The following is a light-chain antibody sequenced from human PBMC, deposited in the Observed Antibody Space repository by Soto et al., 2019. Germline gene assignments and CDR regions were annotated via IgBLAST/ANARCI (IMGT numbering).Light chain of an antibody. CDR2: DAS. CDR1: QYITNY. J-gene: IGKJ4*01. Sequence: EIVLTQSPATLSLSPGERATLSCRASQYITNYLAWYQQKPGQAPRLLIYDASNRATGVPARFSGSGSGTHFSLTISSREPEDFAVYYCQQRSNWPLTFGGGTKVEIK. CDR3: QQRSNWPLT. V-gene: IGKV3-11*01.